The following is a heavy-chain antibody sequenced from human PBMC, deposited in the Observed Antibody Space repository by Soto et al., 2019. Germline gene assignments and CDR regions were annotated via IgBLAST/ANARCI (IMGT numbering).Heavy chain of an antibody. CDR3: ARGVSYYDFWSGYYTGGYYFDY. V-gene: IGHV4-59*01. CDR1: GGSISSYY. D-gene: IGHD3-3*01. CDR2: IYYSGST. J-gene: IGHJ4*02. Sequence: SETLSLTCTVSGGSISSYYWSWIRQPPGKGLEWIGYIYYSGSTNYNPSLKSRVTISVDTSKNQFSLKLSSVTAADTAVYYCARGVSYYDFWSGYYTGGYYFDYWGQGTLVTVSS.